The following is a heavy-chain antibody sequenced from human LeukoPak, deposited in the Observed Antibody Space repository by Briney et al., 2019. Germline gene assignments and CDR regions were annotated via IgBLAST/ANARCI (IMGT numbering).Heavy chain of an antibody. V-gene: IGHV3-30*18. CDR3: AKDSNPRGSGSYYFYGMDV. CDR2: ISYDGSNK. J-gene: IGHJ6*02. CDR1: GFTFSSYG. Sequence: PGGSLRLSCAASGFTFSSYGMHWVRQAPGKGLEWVAVISYDGSNKYYADSVKGRFTISRDNSKNTLYLQMNSLRAEDTAVYYCAKDSNPRGSGSYYFYGMDVWGQGTTVTVSS. D-gene: IGHD3-10*01.